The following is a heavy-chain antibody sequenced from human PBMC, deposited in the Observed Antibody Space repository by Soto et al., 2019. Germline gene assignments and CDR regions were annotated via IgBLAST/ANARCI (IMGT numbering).Heavy chain of an antibody. D-gene: IGHD3-9*01. J-gene: IGHJ4*02. CDR1: GGSISSYY. CDR3: ARHVENYDILTGYPKIEYYFDY. V-gene: IGHV4-59*08. CDR2: IYYSGST. Sequence: SETLSLTCTVSGGSISSYYWSWIRQPPGKGLEWIGYIYYSGSTNYNPSLKSRVTISVDTSKNQFSLKLSSVTAADTAVYYCARHVENYDILTGYPKIEYYFDYWGQGTLVTVSS.